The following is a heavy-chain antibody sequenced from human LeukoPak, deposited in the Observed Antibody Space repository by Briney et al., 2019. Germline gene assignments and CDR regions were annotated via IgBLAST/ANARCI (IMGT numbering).Heavy chain of an antibody. CDR1: GFTFDDYA. J-gene: IGHJ4*02. CDR3: AKGSYDSSGYYNFDY. Sequence: PGGSLRLSCAASGFTFDDYAMHWVRQAPGKGLEWVSGISWNSGSIGYADSVKGRFTISRDNAKNSLYLQTNSLRAEDVALYYCAKGSYDSSGYYNFDYWGQGTLVTVSS. CDR2: ISWNSGSI. D-gene: IGHD3-22*01. V-gene: IGHV3-9*03.